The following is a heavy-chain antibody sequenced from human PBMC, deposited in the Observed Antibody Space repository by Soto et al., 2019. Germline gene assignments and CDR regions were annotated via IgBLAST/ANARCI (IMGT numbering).Heavy chain of an antibody. D-gene: IGHD3-10*01. Sequence: QLQLQESGPGLVKPSETLSLTCTVSGGSISNSHYWGWIRQPPGKGLEWIGSIYYTGSTYYNPSLKRRVTISVDTSKNQFSLKLSSVTAADTAVYYCATLWFGEGNYWGQGTLVTVSS. CDR3: ATLWFGEGNY. CDR1: GGSISNSHY. CDR2: IYYTGST. J-gene: IGHJ4*02. V-gene: IGHV4-39*01.